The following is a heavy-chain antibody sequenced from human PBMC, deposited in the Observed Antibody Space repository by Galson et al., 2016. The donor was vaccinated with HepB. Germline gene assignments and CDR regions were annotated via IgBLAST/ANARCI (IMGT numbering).Heavy chain of an antibody. CDR1: GFIFRGYG. CDR2: ITYAGSNA. J-gene: IGHJ4*02. V-gene: IGHV3-30*03. D-gene: IGHD1-26*01. CDR3: ARDRRGGSNTLDY. Sequence: SLRLSCAGSGFIFRGYGMHWVRQAPAQGLEWVAVITYAGSNAYYADSAKGRFTISRDNSKNTLYLHMNSLRAEDTAVYYRARDRRGGSNTLDYWGQGTLVTVSS.